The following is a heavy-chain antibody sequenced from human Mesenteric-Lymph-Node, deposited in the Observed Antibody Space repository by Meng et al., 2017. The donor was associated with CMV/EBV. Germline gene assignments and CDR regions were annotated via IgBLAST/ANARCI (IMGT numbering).Heavy chain of an antibody. CDR2: ITASGNTV. V-gene: IGHV3-48*03. Sequence: GESLKISCAASGFGFSSYEMNWVRQAPGKGLEWISYITASGNTVYYADSVRGRFTISRDNAKSSLYLQMNSLRVEDTATYYCARAGVQKQWLPNWFDPWGQGTLVTVSS. CDR3: ARAGVQKQWLPNWFDP. D-gene: IGHD6-19*01. CDR1: GFGFSSYE. J-gene: IGHJ5*02.